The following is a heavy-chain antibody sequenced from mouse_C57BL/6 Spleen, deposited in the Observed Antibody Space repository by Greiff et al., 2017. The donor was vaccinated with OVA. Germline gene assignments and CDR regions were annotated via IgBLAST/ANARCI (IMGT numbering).Heavy chain of an antibody. J-gene: IGHJ1*03. CDR3: ARGSNYWYFDV. D-gene: IGHD2-5*01. CDR2: IDPSDSYT. CDR1: GYTFTSYW. V-gene: IGHV1-50*01. Sequence: QVQLQQPGAELVKPGASVKLSCKASGYTFTSYWMQWVKQRPGQGLEWIGEIDPSDSYTNYNKKFKGKATLTVDTSSSTAYMQLSSLTSEDSAVYYCARGSNYWYFDVWGTGTTVTVSS.